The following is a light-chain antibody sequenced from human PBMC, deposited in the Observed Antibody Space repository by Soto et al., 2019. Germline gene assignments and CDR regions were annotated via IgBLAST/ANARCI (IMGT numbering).Light chain of an antibody. CDR1: NSNIVSNT. CDR3: TAWDGSLDGRV. J-gene: IGLJ3*02. V-gene: IGLV1-44*01. CDR2: RSD. Sequence: QSVLTQPPSASGTLGQRVTISCSGGNSNIVSNTVNWYQHLPGTAPKLLIYRSDQRPSGIPDRFSGSKYGTSASLDISGLQSEDEADYYCTAWDGSLDGRVFGGGTKLTVL.